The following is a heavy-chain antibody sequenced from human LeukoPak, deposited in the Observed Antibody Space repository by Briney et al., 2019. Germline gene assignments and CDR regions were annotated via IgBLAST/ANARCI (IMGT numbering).Heavy chain of an antibody. CDR2: ISSNGGST. Sequence: GGSLRLPCAASGFTFSSYAMHWVRQAPGKGLEYVSAISSNGGSTYYANSVKGRFTISRDNSTNTLYLQMGSLRAEDMAVYYCARVDCSGGSCYSDYWGQGTLVTVSS. V-gene: IGHV3-64*01. J-gene: IGHJ4*02. CDR3: ARVDCSGGSCYSDY. D-gene: IGHD2-15*01. CDR1: GFTFSSYA.